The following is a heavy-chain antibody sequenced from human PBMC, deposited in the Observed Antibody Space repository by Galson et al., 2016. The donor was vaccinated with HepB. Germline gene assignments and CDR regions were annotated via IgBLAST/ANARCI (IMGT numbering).Heavy chain of an antibody. D-gene: IGHD5-24*01. CDR3: ARDTMRWLQLVYFLDH. V-gene: IGHV3-33*01. CDR1: GFTFSNYG. CDR2: IWYDGSKK. Sequence: SLRLSCAASGFTFSNYGMHWVRQTPGKGLEWVALIWYDGSKKYYADSVKGRFTISRDNSKNTLYLQMDSLRAEDTAVYYCARDTMRWLQLVYFLDHWGQGTLVTVSS. J-gene: IGHJ4*02.